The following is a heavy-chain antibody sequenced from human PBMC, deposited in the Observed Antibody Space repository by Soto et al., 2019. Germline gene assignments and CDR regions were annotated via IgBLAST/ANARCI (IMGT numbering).Heavy chain of an antibody. CDR1: GFNFSSYG. CDR2: IWYDGGNK. J-gene: IGHJ5*02. D-gene: IGHD3-22*01. V-gene: IGHV3-33*01. Sequence: QVQLVESGGGVVQPGRSLRLSCAASGFNFSSYGMNWVRQAPGKGLEWVAVIWYDGGNKFYADSVKGRFTISRDNSKSTLFLQMNSLRAEDTAVYYCARDGCDSISCSPPSWFDPWGQGTLVTVSS. CDR3: ARDGCDSISCSPPSWFDP.